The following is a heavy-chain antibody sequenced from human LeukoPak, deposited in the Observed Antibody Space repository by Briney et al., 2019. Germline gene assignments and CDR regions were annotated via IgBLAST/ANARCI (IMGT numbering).Heavy chain of an antibody. CDR2: IIPILCIA. CDR3: ASTDDDSSGYYSDY. Sequence: TVKVSYKASGGTYRRYAISWVRQAPAQGLEWMGRIIPILCIANYAQKFQGRVTTTADKSTSTAYMELSSLRSEDTAVYYCASTDDDSSGYYSDYWGQGTLVTVSS. J-gene: IGHJ4*02. D-gene: IGHD3-22*01. V-gene: IGHV1-69*04. CDR1: GGTYRRYA.